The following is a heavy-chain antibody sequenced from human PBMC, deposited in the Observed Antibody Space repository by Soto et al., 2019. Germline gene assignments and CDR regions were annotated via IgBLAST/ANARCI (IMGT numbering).Heavy chain of an antibody. V-gene: IGHV4-59*01. CDR3: AGLRGYAGSPIDY. J-gene: IGHJ4*02. Sequence: TVSGGSIISGYWSWIRQPPGKGLEWIGYISYSGNTNYNPSLKSRVTMSVDTPKNQFSLRLSSVTTADTAVYYCAGLRGYAGSPIDYWAQGTLVTVSS. CDR2: ISYSGNT. CDR1: GGSIISGY. D-gene: IGHD2-15*01.